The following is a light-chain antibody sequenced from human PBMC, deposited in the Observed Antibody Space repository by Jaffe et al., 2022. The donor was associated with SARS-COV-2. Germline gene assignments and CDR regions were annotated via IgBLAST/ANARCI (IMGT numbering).Light chain of an antibody. V-gene: IGLV3-1*01. Sequence: SYELTQPPSVSVSPGQTATITCSGDKLGDKFACWYQQKPGQSPVLVISQDNKRPSGIPERFSGSNSGNTATLTISGTQAMDEADYYCQAWDSSTAREVFGGGTKLTVL. J-gene: IGLJ2*01. CDR2: QDN. CDR1: KLGDKF. CDR3: QAWDSSTAREV.